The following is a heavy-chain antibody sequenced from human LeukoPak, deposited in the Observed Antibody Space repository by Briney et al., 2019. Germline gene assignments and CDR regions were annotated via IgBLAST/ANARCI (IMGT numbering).Heavy chain of an antibody. Sequence: ASVKGSCKASGYTFTSYYMHWVRQAPGQGLEWMGIINPSGGSTSYAQKFQGRVTMTRDTSTSIVYMELSSLRSEDTAVYYCARDLYYYDSSGSPYYFDYWGQGTLVTVSS. CDR2: INPSGGST. D-gene: IGHD3-22*01. CDR3: ARDLYYYDSSGSPYYFDY. J-gene: IGHJ4*02. CDR1: GYTFTSYY. V-gene: IGHV1-46*01.